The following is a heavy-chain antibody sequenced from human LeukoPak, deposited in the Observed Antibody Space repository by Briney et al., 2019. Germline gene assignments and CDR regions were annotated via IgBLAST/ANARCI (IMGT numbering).Heavy chain of an antibody. CDR1: GGSFSGYY. J-gene: IGHJ4*02. Sequence: PSETLSLTCAVYGGSFSGYYWSWIRQPPGKGLEWIGEINHSGSTNYNPSLKSRVTISVDTSKNQFSLKLSSVTAADTAVYYCARGWLSSQQLVLHYFDYWGQGTLVTVSS. V-gene: IGHV4-34*01. CDR2: INHSGST. D-gene: IGHD6-13*01. CDR3: ARGWLSSQQLVLHYFDY.